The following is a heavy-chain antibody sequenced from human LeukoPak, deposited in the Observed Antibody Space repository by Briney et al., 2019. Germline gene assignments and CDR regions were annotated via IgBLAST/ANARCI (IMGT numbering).Heavy chain of an antibody. D-gene: IGHD2-15*01. CDR3: ARGGVFKAAATFDY. J-gene: IGHJ4*02. Sequence: SETLSLTCAVYGGSFSGYYWSWIRQPPGKGLEWIGEINHSGSTNYNPSLKSRVTMSVDTSKNQFSLKVSSVTAADTAVYYCARGGVFKAAATFDYWGQGILVTVSS. V-gene: IGHV4-34*01. CDR1: GGSFSGYY. CDR2: INHSGST.